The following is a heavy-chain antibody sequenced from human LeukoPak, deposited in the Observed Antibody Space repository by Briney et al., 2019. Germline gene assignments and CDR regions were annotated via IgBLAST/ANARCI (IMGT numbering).Heavy chain of an antibody. CDR1: GYSISSGYY. V-gene: IGHV4-38-2*02. CDR3: ARDTPGYYDSSGFSAN. CDR2: IYHSGST. Sequence: PSETLSLTCAVSGYSISSGYYWGWIRQPPGKGLEWIGSIYHSGSTYYNPSLKSRVTISVHTSKNQFSLKLSSVTAADTAVYYCARDTPGYYDSSGFSANWGQGTLVTVSS. D-gene: IGHD3-22*01. J-gene: IGHJ4*02.